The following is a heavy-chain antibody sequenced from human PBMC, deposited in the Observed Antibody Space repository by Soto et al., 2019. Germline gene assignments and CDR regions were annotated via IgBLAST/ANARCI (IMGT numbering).Heavy chain of an antibody. Sequence: GGSLRLSCAASGFTFSSYDMHWVRQATGKGLEWVSAIGTAGDTYYPGSVKGRFTISRENAKNSLYLQMNSLRAEDTAVYYCTRTPGHDYGDAGETLLFYYGMDVWGQGTTVTVSS. CDR1: GFTFSSYD. D-gene: IGHD4-17*01. CDR2: IGTAGDT. J-gene: IGHJ6*02. CDR3: TRTPGHDYGDAGETLLFYYGMDV. V-gene: IGHV3-13*01.